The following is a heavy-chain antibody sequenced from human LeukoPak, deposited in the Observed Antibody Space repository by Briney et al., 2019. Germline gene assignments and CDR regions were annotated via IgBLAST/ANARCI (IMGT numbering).Heavy chain of an antibody. CDR3: ARGETGGSSWYYYYYGMDV. V-gene: IGHV4-34*01. D-gene: IGHD6-13*01. CDR1: GGSFSGYY. CDR2: INHSGST. Sequence: SETLSPTCAVYGGSFSGYYWSWIRQPPGKGLEWIGEINHSGSTNYNPSLKSRVTISVDTSKNQFSLKLSSVTAADTAVYYCARGETGGSSWYYYYYGMDVWGKGTTVTVSS. J-gene: IGHJ6*04.